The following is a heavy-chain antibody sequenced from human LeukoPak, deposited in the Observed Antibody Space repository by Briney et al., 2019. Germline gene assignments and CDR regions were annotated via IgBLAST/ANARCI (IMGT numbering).Heavy chain of an antibody. CDR3: ARDGSLCSSTSCYTGLDY. J-gene: IGHJ4*02. CDR2: IYYSGST. V-gene: IGHV4-61*01. Sequence: SETLSLTCTVSGGSVSSGSYYWSWIRQPPGKGLEWIGYIYYSGSTNYTPSLKSRATISVDTSKNQFSLKLSSVTAADTAVYYCARDGSLCSSTSCYTGLDYWGQGTLVTVSS. CDR1: GGSVSSGSYY. D-gene: IGHD2-2*02.